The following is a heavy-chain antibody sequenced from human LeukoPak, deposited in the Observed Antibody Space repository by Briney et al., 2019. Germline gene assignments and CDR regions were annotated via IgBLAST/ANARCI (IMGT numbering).Heavy chain of an antibody. Sequence: PGGSLRLSCTVSGFTVSSNSMSWVRQAPGKGLEWVAVISYDGSNKYYADSVKGRFTISRDNSKNTLYLQMNSLRAEDTAVYYCARVPAPQDYYYMDVWGKGTTVTVSS. CDR3: ARVPAPQDYYYMDV. V-gene: IGHV3-30*04. CDR1: GFTVSSNS. J-gene: IGHJ6*03. CDR2: ISYDGSNK.